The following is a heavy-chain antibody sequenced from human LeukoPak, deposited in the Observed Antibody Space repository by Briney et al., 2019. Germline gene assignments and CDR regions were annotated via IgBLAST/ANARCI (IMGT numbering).Heavy chain of an antibody. CDR2: INSDGSSI. CDR1: GFTFSSYW. V-gene: IGHV3-74*01. J-gene: IGHJ4*02. Sequence: GGSLRLSCAASGFTFSSYWMHWVRQARGKGLVWVSRINSDGSSISNADSVKGRLTISRDNAKNTLHLQMDSLRAEDTAVYYCVRDLSGIAALWGQGTLVTVSS. D-gene: IGHD6-13*01. CDR3: VRDLSGIAAL.